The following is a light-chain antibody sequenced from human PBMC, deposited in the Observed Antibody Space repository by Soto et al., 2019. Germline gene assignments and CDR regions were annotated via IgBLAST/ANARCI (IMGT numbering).Light chain of an antibody. CDR1: SSNIGNNY. V-gene: IGLV1-51*01. CDR3: ATWDGSLPAEV. CDR2: DNN. Sequence: QSVLTQPPSVSAAPGQKVTISCSGSSSNIGNNYVSWYQQLPGTAPKLLIYDNNKRPSGIPDRFSGSKSGTSGTLDITGLQTGAEADYYCATWDGSLPAEVFSGGTKLTVL. J-gene: IGLJ2*01.